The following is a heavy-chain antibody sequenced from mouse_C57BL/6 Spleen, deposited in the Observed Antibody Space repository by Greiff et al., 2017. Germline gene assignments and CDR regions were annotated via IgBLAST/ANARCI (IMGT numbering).Heavy chain of an antibody. CDR2: IDPEDGDT. D-gene: IGHD2-3*01. V-gene: IGHV14-1*01. J-gene: IGHJ4*01. CDR1: GFNIKDYY. CDR3: TKSSFYDGYYVGAMDY. Sequence: EVQLQQSGAELVRPGASVKLSCTASGFNIKDYYMHWVKQRPEQGLEWIGRIDPEDGDTEYAPKFQGKATMTADTSSNTAYLQLSSLTSEDTAVYYCTKSSFYDGYYVGAMDYWGQGTSVTVSS.